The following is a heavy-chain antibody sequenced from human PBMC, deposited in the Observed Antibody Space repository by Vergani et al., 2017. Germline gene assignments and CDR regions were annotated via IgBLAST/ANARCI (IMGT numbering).Heavy chain of an antibody. CDR1: GFTFDDYA. J-gene: IGHJ5*02. CDR2: ISWKSGSI. CDR3: AKATGSGWSWGLYNLFDP. Sequence: EVQLVESGGGLVQPGRSLRLSCAASGFTFDDYAMHWVRQAPGKGLEWVSGISWKSGSIGYADSVKGRFTISRDNAKNSLYLQTNSLRAEETALYYCAKATGSGWSWGLYNLFDPWGQGTLVTVSS. D-gene: IGHD6-19*01. V-gene: IGHV3-9*01.